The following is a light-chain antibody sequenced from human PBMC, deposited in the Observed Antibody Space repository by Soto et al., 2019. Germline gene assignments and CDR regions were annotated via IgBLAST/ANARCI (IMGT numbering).Light chain of an antibody. CDR3: QQYGSSPRT. CDR1: QSVSSSY. CDR2: GAS. V-gene: IGKV3-20*01. J-gene: IGKJ1*01. Sequence: DIVLTQSPATLSFSPGDIATLSCRASQSVSSSYLAWYQQKPGQAPRLLIYGASSRATGIPDRFSGSGSGTDFTLTISRLEPEDFAVYYCQQYGSSPRTFGQGTKVDI.